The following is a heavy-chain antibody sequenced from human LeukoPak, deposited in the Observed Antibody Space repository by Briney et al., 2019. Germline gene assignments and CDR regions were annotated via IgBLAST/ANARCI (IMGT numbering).Heavy chain of an antibody. CDR2: MNPNSGNT. V-gene: IGHV1-8*01. D-gene: IGHD1-26*01. J-gene: IGHJ4*02. CDR1: GYTFTSYD. CDR3: ARTSVRLRSYYVD. Sequence: ASVKVSCKASGYTFTSYDINWVRQATGQGLEWMGWMNPNSGNTGYAQKFQGRVTMTRNTSISTASMELSSLRSEDTAVYYCARTSVRLRSYYVDWGQGTLVTVSS.